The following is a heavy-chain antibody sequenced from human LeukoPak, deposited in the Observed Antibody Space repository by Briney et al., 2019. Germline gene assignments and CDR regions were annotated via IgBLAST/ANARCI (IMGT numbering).Heavy chain of an antibody. V-gene: IGHV3-21*05. CDR1: GFIFRRYA. CDR3: ARDTFEPLVIDF. D-gene: IGHD6-13*01. CDR2: VNAESTDI. J-gene: IGHJ4*02. Sequence: GGSLRLSCAASGFIFRRYAMNWVRQAPGKGLEWVAYVNAESTDILYADSVRGRFTISRDNAKNSLYLQMNSLRAEDRGVYYCARDTFEPLVIDFWGQGTLVTVSS.